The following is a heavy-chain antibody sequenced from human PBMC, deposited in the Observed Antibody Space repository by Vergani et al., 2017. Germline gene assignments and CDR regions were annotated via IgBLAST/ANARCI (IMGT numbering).Heavy chain of an antibody. CDR3: ASHCSGGSCNSRDYYGMDV. CDR1: GGTFSSYT. Sequence: QVQLVQSGAEVKKPGSSVKVSCKASGGTFSSYTISWVRQAPGQGLEWMGWINPNSGGTNYAQKFQGRVTMTSDTSISTTYMDLSRLRSDDTAVYYCASHCSGGSCNSRDYYGMDVWGQGTPVTVSS. D-gene: IGHD2-15*01. CDR2: INPNSGGT. V-gene: IGHV1-2*02. J-gene: IGHJ6*02.